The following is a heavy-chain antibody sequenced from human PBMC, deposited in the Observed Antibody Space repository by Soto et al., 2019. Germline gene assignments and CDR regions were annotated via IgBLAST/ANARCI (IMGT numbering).Heavy chain of an antibody. J-gene: IGHJ4*02. CDR3: ARVDWSGYTLDF. CDR1: GGSISSVGYY. CDR2: IYHSGTA. V-gene: IGHV4-31*03. Sequence: SETLSLTCTVSGGSISSVGYYWSWIRQHPGKGLEWIGYIYHSGTAYFNPSLKSRLSMSVDTSKNQFSLRLTSVTAADTAVYFCARVDWSGYTLDFWGQGTLVTVS. D-gene: IGHD3-3*01.